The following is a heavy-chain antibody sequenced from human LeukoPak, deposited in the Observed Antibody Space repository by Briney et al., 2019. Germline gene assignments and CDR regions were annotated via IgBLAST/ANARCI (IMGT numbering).Heavy chain of an antibody. V-gene: IGHV4-61*02. D-gene: IGHD3-3*01. CDR3: ARDRGDFWSGSQGTLDY. Sequence: PSETLSLTCTVSGGSISSGSYYWSWIRQPAGKGLEWIGRIYTSGSTNYNPSLKSRVTISVDTSKNQFSLKLSSVTAADTAVYYCARDRGDFWSGSQGTLDYWGQGTLVTVSS. CDR2: IYTSGST. J-gene: IGHJ4*02. CDR1: GGSISSGSYY.